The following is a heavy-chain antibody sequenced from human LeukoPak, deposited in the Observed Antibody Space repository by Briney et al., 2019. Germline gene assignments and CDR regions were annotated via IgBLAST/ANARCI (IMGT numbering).Heavy chain of an antibody. CDR3: ARVPRRGDRFDP. CDR2: MNPNSGNT. J-gene: IGHJ5*02. D-gene: IGHD3-10*01. Sequence: VSVKVSCKASGYTFTSSDINWVRQATGQGLEWMGWMNPNSGNTGYAQKFQGRVTMTRDTSISTAYMELSSLRSEDTAVYYCARVPRRGDRFDPWGQGTLVTVSS. CDR1: GYTFTSSD. V-gene: IGHV1-8*01.